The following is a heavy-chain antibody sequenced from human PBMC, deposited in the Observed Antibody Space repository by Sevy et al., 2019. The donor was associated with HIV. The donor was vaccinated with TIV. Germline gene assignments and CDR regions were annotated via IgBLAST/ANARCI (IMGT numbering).Heavy chain of an antibody. CDR3: VREYGSPFGVCSSLGCYFDY. CDR2: IDTSSSSI. D-gene: IGHD2-2*01. CDR1: GFIFGSYS. Sequence: GGSLRLSCAASGFIFGSYSMNWVRQAPGKGLEWISYIDTSSSSIHYAYSVKGRFTISRDNRKNSLYLQMNSLRAEDTAVYYCVREYGSPFGVCSSLGCYFDYWGQGALVTVSS. V-gene: IGHV3-48*04. J-gene: IGHJ4*02.